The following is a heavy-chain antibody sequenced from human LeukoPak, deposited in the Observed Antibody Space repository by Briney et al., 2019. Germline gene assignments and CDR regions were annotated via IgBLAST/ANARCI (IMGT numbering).Heavy chain of an antibody. CDR2: INHSGST. D-gene: IGHD5-12*01. V-gene: IGHV4-34*01. J-gene: IGHJ4*02. CDR3: AREIGYSGSH. Sequence: SETLSLTCAVYGGSFSGYYWSWIRQPPGKGLEWIGEINHSGSTNYNPSLESRVTISVDTSKNQFSLKLSSVTAADTAVYYCAREIGYSGSHWGQGTLVTVSS. CDR1: GGSFSGYY.